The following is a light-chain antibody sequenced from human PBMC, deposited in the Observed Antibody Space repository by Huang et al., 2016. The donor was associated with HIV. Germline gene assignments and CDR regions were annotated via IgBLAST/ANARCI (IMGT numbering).Light chain of an antibody. Sequence: EIVMTQSPAILSVSPGDRATLSCRASQSISSNLAWYQQKPGRAPRILIYGASTRANGIPPRFSGSGSGTDFTLTVNSLQSEDFALYYCQQYNDWPRTFGQGTKVEIK. CDR3: QQYNDWPRT. J-gene: IGKJ1*01. CDR2: GAS. CDR1: QSISSN. V-gene: IGKV3-15*01.